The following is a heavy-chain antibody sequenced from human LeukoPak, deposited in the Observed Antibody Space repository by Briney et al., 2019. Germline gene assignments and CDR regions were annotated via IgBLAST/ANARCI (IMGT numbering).Heavy chain of an antibody. Sequence: ASVNVSCKASGYTFTSYDIKWVRQATGQGLEWMGWMNPNSGNPGYAQQFQGRVPMTSNTSISTAYMELSSLRSEDTAVYFCARAYLWFGRGSGVFGCWGQGTLVTVSS. CDR3: ARAYLWFGRGSGVFGC. CDR1: GYTFTSYD. V-gene: IGHV1-8*02. D-gene: IGHD3-10*01. J-gene: IGHJ4*02. CDR2: MNPNSGNP.